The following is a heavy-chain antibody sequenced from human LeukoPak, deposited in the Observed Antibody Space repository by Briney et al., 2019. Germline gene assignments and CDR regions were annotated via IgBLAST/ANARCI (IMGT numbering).Heavy chain of an antibody. J-gene: IGHJ4*02. CDR1: GFTFSTYG. CDR2: ISYDGSSI. V-gene: IGHV3-30*18. D-gene: IGHD2-15*01. Sequence: SGGSLRLSCAASGFTFSTYGMHWARQAPGKGLEWVSLISYDGSSIYYADSVKGRFTISRDNSKNTLYLQMNSLRAEDTAVYYCAKDRYYSGGSCNYDALDCWGQGTLVAVSS. CDR3: AKDRYYSGGSCNYDALDC.